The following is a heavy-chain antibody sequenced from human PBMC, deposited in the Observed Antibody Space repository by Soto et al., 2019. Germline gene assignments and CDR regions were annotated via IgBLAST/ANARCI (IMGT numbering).Heavy chain of an antibody. D-gene: IGHD3-22*01. CDR1: GFPFSNYA. CDR2: ISGSGGAT. J-gene: IGHJ6*02. Sequence: TGGSLILSCAASGFPFSNYAMILVRPAPGKGLEWVSGISGSGGATYYADSVKGRFTISRDNSKNTLYLQMNSLRAEDTAVYYCARGDYYDSSGYLYYYYGMDGWGQGTTVTVSS. V-gene: IGHV3-23*01. CDR3: ARGDYYDSSGYLYYYYGMDG.